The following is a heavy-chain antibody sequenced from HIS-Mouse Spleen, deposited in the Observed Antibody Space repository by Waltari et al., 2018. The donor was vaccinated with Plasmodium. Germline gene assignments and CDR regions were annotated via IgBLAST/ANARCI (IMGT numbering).Heavy chain of an antibody. CDR3: ARRDSSSWYPHFDY. Sequence: EVQLVQSGAEVKKPGESLKISCKGSGYSFTSYWIGWVRQMPGKGLEWIGAIDPGDADTRYSPSFQGQVTSSADKSISTAYLQWSSLKASDTAMYYCARRDSSSWYPHFDYWGQGTLVTVSS. CDR2: IDPGDADT. CDR1: GYSFTSYW. J-gene: IGHJ4*02. D-gene: IGHD6-13*01. V-gene: IGHV5-51*03.